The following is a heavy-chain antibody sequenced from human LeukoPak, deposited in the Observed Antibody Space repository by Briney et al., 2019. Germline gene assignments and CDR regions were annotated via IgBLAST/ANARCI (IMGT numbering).Heavy chain of an antibody. D-gene: IGHD3-22*01. J-gene: IGHJ4*02. Sequence: SGGSLRLSCAASGFTFSSYAMSWVRQAPGKGLEWVSAISGSGGSTYYADFVKGRFTISRDNYKNMLYLQMNSLRAEDTAVYYCAKITSGYYYVLDYWGQGTLVTVSS. CDR1: GFTFSSYA. CDR3: AKITSGYYYVLDY. CDR2: ISGSGGST. V-gene: IGHV3-23*01.